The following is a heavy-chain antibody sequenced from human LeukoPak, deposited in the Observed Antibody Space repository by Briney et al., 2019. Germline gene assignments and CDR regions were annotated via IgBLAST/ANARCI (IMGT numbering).Heavy chain of an antibody. CDR3: ATAPMDTAMVHNDFDY. J-gene: IGHJ4*02. CDR2: ISAYNGNT. Sequence: GASVKASCKASVYTFTSYGISWVRHAPGQGLEWMGWISAYNGNTNYAQKLQGRVTMTTDTSTSTAYMELRSLRSDDTAVYYCATAPMDTAMVHNDFDYWGQGTLVTVSS. D-gene: IGHD5-18*01. V-gene: IGHV1-18*01. CDR1: VYTFTSYG.